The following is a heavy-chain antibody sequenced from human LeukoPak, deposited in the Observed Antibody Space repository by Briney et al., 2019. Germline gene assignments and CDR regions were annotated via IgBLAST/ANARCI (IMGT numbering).Heavy chain of an antibody. D-gene: IGHD3-22*01. CDR2: ISSSSSYI. CDR3: ARDLPPAYYYDSSGYGVDY. V-gene: IGHV3-21*01. J-gene: IGHJ4*02. Sequence: GSLRLSCAASGFPFSSYSMNWVRPAPGKGLEWVSSISSSSSYIYYADSVKGRFTISRDNAKNSLYLQMNSLRAEDTAVYYCARDLPPAYYYDSSGYGVDYWGQGTLVTVSS. CDR1: GFPFSSYS.